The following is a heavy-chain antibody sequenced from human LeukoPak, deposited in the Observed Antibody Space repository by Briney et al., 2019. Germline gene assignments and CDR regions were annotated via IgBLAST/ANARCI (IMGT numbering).Heavy chain of an antibody. D-gene: IGHD2-15*01. Sequence: GGSLRLSCVASGFTFSDYSMNWVRQAPGKGLEWVSSISSNSAYIYYVDSLRGRFTVSRDNAKSSLFLQMNSLRVEDTAVYYCARAHCSDRGCYQRYDGFDIWGQGTVVTVSS. V-gene: IGHV3-21*01. CDR3: ARAHCSDRGCYQRYDGFDI. CDR1: GFTFSDYS. J-gene: IGHJ3*02. CDR2: ISSNSAYI.